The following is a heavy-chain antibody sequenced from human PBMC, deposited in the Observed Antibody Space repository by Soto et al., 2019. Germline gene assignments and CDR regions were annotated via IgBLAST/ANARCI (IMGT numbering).Heavy chain of an antibody. CDR3: ARLGCSSTSCYAGVTRYYGMDV. D-gene: IGHD2-2*01. CDR1: GYSFTSYW. V-gene: IGHV5-51*01. Sequence: VESLKISCKGSGYSFTSYWIGWVRQMPGKGLEWMGIIYPGDSDTRYSPSFQGQVTISADKSISTAYLQWSSLKASDTAMYYCARLGCSSTSCYAGVTRYYGMDVWGQGTTVSVSS. J-gene: IGHJ6*02. CDR2: IYPGDSDT.